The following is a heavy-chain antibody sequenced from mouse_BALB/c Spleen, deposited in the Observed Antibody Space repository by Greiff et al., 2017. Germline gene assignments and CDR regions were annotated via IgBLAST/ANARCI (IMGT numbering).Heavy chain of an antibody. CDR3: AREMDYYGSRDGMAY. D-gene: IGHD1-1*01. CDR2: ITLYNDGT. J-gene: IGHJ4*01. Sequence: VQLQQSGPGLVKPGASVKISCTASGFTFTSYVMHWVNQKPGQGLEWIGYITLYNDGTNYTETFTGTATLTSDKSTSTAYMELSSLTSEDSAVYYCAREMDYYGSRDGMAYWGQGTSVTVSA. V-gene: IGHV1-14*01. CDR1: GFTFTSYV.